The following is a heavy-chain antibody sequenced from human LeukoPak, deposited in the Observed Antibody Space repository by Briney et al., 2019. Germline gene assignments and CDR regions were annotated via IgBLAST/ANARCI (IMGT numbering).Heavy chain of an antibody. V-gene: IGHV3-48*01. CDR1: GFRFSDYS. Sequence: RLGGSLRLSCAASGFRFSDYSMNWVRQAPGRGLEWISYIGIDSGNTNYADSVKGRFTISGDKAKNSLYLQMNSLRVEDTAVYYCARDYEYAFDNWGQGTLVTVSS. D-gene: IGHD5-12*01. CDR2: IGIDSGNT. CDR3: ARDYEYAFDN. J-gene: IGHJ4*02.